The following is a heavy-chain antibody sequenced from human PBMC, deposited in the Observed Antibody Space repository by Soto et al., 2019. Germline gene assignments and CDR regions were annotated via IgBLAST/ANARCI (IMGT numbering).Heavy chain of an antibody. CDR2: INSDGSST. J-gene: IGHJ3*02. CDR3: ARDGQWELPRGDGLDI. Sequence: LILSCAASGFNFSSYWMQWVRQTPGKGLVWVSRINSDGSSTSYADSVKGRFTISRDNAKNTLYLQMNSLRAEDTAVYYCARDGQWELPRGDGLDIWGQGTMVTVSS. V-gene: IGHV3-74*01. CDR1: GFNFSSYW. D-gene: IGHD1-26*01.